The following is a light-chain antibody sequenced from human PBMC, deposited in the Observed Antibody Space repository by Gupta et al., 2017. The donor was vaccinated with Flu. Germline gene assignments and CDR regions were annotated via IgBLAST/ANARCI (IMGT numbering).Light chain of an antibody. CDR3: MQALQTSWT. J-gene: IGKJ1*01. Sequence: DIEMTQSPLSLPVTPGEPASISCRSSQSLLHSNGYNYLYWYLQKPGQSPQLLIYLGSNRASGVPDRCSGSGSGTDVTLKISRVEAEDVGVYYCMQALQTSWTFGQGTKVEI. V-gene: IGKV2-28*01. CDR2: LGS. CDR1: QSLLHSNGYNY.